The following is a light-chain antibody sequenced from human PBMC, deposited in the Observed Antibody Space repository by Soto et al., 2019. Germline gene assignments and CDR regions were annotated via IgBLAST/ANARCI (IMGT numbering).Light chain of an antibody. V-gene: IGLV2-14*03. J-gene: IGLJ1*01. Sequence: QSALTQPASVSGSPGQSITISCTGTSSDIGAYNFVSWYQQHPGKVPKLMIFDVSRRPSGVSDRFSGSKSGNTASLTISGLRAEDEGYYYCSSYTSSSTHVFGSGTKLTVL. CDR3: SSYTSSSTHV. CDR2: DVS. CDR1: SSDIGAYNF.